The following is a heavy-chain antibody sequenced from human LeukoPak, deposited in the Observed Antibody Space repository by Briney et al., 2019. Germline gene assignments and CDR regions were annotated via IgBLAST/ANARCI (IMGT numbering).Heavy chain of an antibody. CDR1: GFTFSSYA. CDR2: ISGSASST. V-gene: IGHV3-23*01. CDR3: AKDQGRGYGSGSFSSDY. Sequence: GGSLRLSCAASGFTFSSYAMSWVRQAPGKGLEWVSGISGSASSTNYTDSVEGRFTISRDNSKNEVYLQMNSLRAEDTAVYYCAKDQGRGYGSGSFSSDYWGQGTLVTVSS. D-gene: IGHD3-10*01. J-gene: IGHJ4*02.